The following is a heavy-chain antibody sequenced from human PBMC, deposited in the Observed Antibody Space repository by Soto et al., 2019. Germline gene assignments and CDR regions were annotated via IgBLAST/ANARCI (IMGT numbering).Heavy chain of an antibody. Sequence: GASVEVYCKASGYTFTNYYIHWVRQAPGQGPEWMGIINPSDGRTTYAQKFQGRVTMIRDTSTSTVYMELSSLTSEDTAVYYCARVSGSYWPFDYWGQGTLVTVSS. J-gene: IGHJ4*02. CDR3: ARVSGSYWPFDY. CDR2: INPSDGRT. V-gene: IGHV1-46*01. D-gene: IGHD1-26*01. CDR1: GYTFTNYY.